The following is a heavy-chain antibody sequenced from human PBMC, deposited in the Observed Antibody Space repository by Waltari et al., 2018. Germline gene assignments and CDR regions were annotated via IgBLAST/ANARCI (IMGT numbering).Heavy chain of an antibody. CDR3: AAPAFCGGDCYSASFDY. V-gene: IGHV4-39*01. Sequence: QLQLQESGPGLVKPSETLSLTCTVSGGSISSTNYYWGWVRQPPGKGLEWIGSMYYRGTTYNNPSLQSRVTISVDTSKNQFSLRLNSVTAADTAIYYCAAPAFCGGDCYSASFDYWGQGTLVTVSS. D-gene: IGHD2-21*01. CDR1: GGSISSTNYY. CDR2: MYYRGTT. J-gene: IGHJ4*02.